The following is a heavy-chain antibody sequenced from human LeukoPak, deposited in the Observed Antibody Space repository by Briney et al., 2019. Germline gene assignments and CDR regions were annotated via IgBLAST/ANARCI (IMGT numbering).Heavy chain of an antibody. J-gene: IGHJ4*02. V-gene: IGHV1-2*04. CDR3: AREGNSSAFDY. CDR1: GFTFTGSY. D-gene: IGHD2/OR15-2a*01. CDR2: IHPNSGDT. Sequence: ASVKVSCKASGFTFTGSYLHWVRQAPGQGLEWMGWIHPNSGDTNFAQRFQDWVTMTRDTSISTVYMELNTLKSDDTAVYYCAREGNSSAFDYWGQGTLVTVSS.